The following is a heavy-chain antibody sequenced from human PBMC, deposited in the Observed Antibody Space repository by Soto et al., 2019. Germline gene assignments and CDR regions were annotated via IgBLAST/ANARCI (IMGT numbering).Heavy chain of an antibody. CDR2: IRSKAYGGTT. Sequence: GGSLRLSCTASGFTFGDYAMSWVRQAPGKGLEWVGFIRSKAYGGTTEYAASVKGRFTTSRDDSKSIAYLQMNSLKTEDTAVYXCTRVDGYNYYYYGMDVWGQGTTVTVSS. D-gene: IGHD5-12*01. J-gene: IGHJ6*02. V-gene: IGHV3-49*04. CDR1: GFTFGDYA. CDR3: TRVDGYNYYYYGMDV.